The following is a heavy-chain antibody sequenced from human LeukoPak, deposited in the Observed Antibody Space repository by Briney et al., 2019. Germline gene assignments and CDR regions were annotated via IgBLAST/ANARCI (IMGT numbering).Heavy chain of an antibody. J-gene: IGHJ3*02. D-gene: IGHD3-3*01. V-gene: IGHV3-30*02. CDR1: GFTFSCHG. CDR2: IRYDGSNK. CDR3: ADPYDFWSGFSAPHI. Sequence: GGSLRLSCAASGFTFSCHGMHWVRQAPGKGLEWVAFIRYDGSNKYYADSVKGRFTISRDNSKNTLYLQMNSLRAEDTAVYYCADPYDFWSGFSAPHIWGQGTMVTVSS.